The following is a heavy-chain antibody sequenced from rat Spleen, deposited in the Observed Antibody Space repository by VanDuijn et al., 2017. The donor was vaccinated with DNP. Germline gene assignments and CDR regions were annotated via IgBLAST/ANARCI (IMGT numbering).Heavy chain of an antibody. CDR1: GFSITSNY. CDR3: ARWSRYFDY. V-gene: IGHV3-1*01. Sequence: EVQLQESGPGLVKPSQSLSLTCSVTGFSITSNYWGWIRKFPRNKMEWMGYISYSGRTSYNPSLKSRISIARDTSKNQLLLQLNSVTTGDTATYYCARWSRYFDYWGQGVMVTVSS. J-gene: IGHJ2*01. CDR2: ISYSGRT.